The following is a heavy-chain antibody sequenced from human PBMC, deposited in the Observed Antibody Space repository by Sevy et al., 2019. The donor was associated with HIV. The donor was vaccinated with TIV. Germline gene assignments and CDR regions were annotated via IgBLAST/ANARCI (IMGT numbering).Heavy chain of an antibody. CDR1: GFSISGYG. Sequence: GGSLRLSCAASGFSISGYGMNWVRQAPGKGLEWVAVIWYDGTNREYADTVKGRFTISRDNTKNTLYLQMNSLRVEDTAVYYCAREDIRVAGIGYYFHSWGQGTLVTVSS. V-gene: IGHV3-33*01. CDR2: IWYDGTNR. CDR3: AREDIRVAGIGYYFHS. D-gene: IGHD6-19*01. J-gene: IGHJ4*02.